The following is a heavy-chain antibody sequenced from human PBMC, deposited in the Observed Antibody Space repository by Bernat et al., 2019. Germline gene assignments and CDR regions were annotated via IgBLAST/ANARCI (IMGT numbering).Heavy chain of an antibody. J-gene: IGHJ4*02. CDR3: ARVHYYDSSGYSDDY. CDR1: GYTFTSYG. Sequence: QVQLVQSGAEVKKPGASVKVSCKASGYTFTSYGISWVRQAPGQGLEWMGWISAYNGNTNYAQKLQGRFTMTTDTSTSTAYMELRSLRSDDTAVYYCARVHYYDSSGYSDDYWGQGTLVTVSS. CDR2: ISAYNGNT. V-gene: IGHV1-18*01. D-gene: IGHD3-22*01.